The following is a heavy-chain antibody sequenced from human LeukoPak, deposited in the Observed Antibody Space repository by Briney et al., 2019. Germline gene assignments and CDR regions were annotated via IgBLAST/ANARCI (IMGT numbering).Heavy chain of an antibody. D-gene: IGHD6-6*01. CDR3: AKDLRSSSSRGGFDY. CDR1: GFTFSSYA. Sequence: PGGSLRLSCAASGFTFSSYAMSWVRQAPGKGLEWASAISGSGGSTYYADSVKGRFSISRDNSKNTLYVQINSLRAEDTAVYYCAKDLRSSSSRGGFDYWGQGTLVTVSS. J-gene: IGHJ4*02. V-gene: IGHV3-23*01. CDR2: ISGSGGST.